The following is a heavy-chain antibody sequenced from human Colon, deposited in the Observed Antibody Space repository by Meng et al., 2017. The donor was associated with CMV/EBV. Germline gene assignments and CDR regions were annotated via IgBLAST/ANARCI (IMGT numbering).Heavy chain of an antibody. CDR1: GVIGSSTY. Sequence: GGSLRLSCAASGVIGSSTYISWVRQPPGKGLEWVSLFYSGGSTYYADSVKGRFTISRDTSKNTLYLQMNGLRPEDTAVYYCASLPLIMIFGAKPRGMDVWGQGTTV. D-gene: IGHD3/OR15-3a*01. CDR3: ASLPLIMIFGAKPRGMDV. CDR2: FYSGGST. J-gene: IGHJ6*02. V-gene: IGHV3-66*02.